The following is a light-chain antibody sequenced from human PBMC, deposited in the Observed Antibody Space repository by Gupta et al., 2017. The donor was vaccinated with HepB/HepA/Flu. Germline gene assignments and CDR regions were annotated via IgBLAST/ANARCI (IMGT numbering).Light chain of an antibody. CDR1: RSEVGCYNY. Sequence: QSALMQPASVSVSPGPSSTISCTGTRSEVGCYNYVSWYQKHPGKAPKLMIYDVINRPSGVSNRFSGSKSGNTASLTIAGLQAEDEADYYCSSDTSISTPYVFGTGTKLTVL. V-gene: IGLV2-14*03. CDR2: DVI. J-gene: IGLJ1*01. CDR3: SSDTSISTPYV.